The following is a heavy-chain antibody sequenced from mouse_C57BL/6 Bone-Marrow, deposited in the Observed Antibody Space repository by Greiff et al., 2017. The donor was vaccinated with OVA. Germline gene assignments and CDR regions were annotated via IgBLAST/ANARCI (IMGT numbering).Heavy chain of an antibody. CDR2: IDPSDSYT. CDR3: ARGGAYYSNFYYYAMDY. CDR1: GYTFTSYW. J-gene: IGHJ4*01. D-gene: IGHD2-5*01. V-gene: IGHV1-50*01. Sequence: QVQLQQPGAELVKPGASVKLSCKASGYTFTSYWMQWVKQRPGQGLEWIGEIDPSDSYTNYNQKFKGKATLTVDTSSSTAYMQRSSLTSEDSAVYYCARGGAYYSNFYYYAMDYWGQGTSVTVSS.